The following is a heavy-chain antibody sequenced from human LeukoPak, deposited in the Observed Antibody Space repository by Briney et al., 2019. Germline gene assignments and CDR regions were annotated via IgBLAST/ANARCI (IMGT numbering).Heavy chain of an antibody. CDR1: GFTFSNYA. J-gene: IGHJ4*02. D-gene: IGHD3-22*01. CDR2: ISYDGNNK. CDR3: ARDSSGYYTFDY. V-gene: IGHV3-30*04. Sequence: PGTSLRLSCAASGFTFSNYAMHWVRQAPGKGLEWVAVISYDGNNKSHADSVKGRFTISRDNSKNTLYLQMNSLRAEDTAVYYCARDSSGYYTFDYWGQGTLVTVSS.